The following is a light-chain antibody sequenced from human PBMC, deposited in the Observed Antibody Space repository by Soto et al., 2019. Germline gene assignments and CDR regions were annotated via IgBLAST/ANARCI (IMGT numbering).Light chain of an antibody. Sequence: QSALTQPASVSGSLGQSITISCTGTSSDIGAYAYVSWYQQHPGKVPKLIIYEVRNRPSGVSDRFSGSKSGNTASLTISGLQAEDEAEYYCSSYSNTGSLVVFGGGTKLTVL. V-gene: IGLV2-14*03. J-gene: IGLJ2*01. CDR3: SSYSNTGSLVV. CDR1: SSDIGAYAY. CDR2: EVR.